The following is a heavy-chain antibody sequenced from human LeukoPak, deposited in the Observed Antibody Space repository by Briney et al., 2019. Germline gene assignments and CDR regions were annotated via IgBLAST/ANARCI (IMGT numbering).Heavy chain of an antibody. CDR3: TTDPSDYDYVWGSYRPFDY. J-gene: IGHJ4*02. D-gene: IGHD3-16*02. Sequence: GGSLRLSCAASGFTFSNAWMSWVRQAPGEGLEWVGRIKSKTDGGTTDYAAPVKGRFTISRDDSKNTLYLQMNSLKTEDTAVYYCTTDPSDYDYVWGSYRPFDYWGQGTLVTVSS. CDR2: IKSKTDGGTT. V-gene: IGHV3-15*01. CDR1: GFTFSNAW.